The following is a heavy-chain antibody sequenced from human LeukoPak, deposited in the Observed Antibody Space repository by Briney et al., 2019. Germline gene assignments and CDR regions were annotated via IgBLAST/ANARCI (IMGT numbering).Heavy chain of an antibody. D-gene: IGHD3-3*01. CDR2: ITTYYGKT. CDR1: GYTFTTYG. CDR3: ARDSSTIFGVVAQHY. Sequence: ASVKVSCKASGYTFTTYGISWVRQPPGPGLEWMGWITTYYGKTDYAEKLQDRVTMTIDTSTRTAYMELRSLRSDDTAVYYCARDSSTIFGVVAQHYWGQGTMVTVSS. V-gene: IGHV1-18*01. J-gene: IGHJ4*02.